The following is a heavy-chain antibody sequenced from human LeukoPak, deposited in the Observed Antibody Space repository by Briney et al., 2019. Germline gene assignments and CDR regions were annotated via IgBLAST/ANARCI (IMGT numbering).Heavy chain of an antibody. J-gene: IGHJ4*02. CDR1: GFTASSNY. CDR2: IYSGGST. Sequence: PGGSLRLSCAASGFTASSNYMSWVRQAPGKGLEWVSVIYSGGSTYYADSVKGRFTISRDNSKNTLYLQMNSLRAEDTAVYYCAREPPPGVVVTATPPGFDYWGQGTLVTVSS. D-gene: IGHD2-21*02. CDR3: AREPPPGVVVTATPPGFDY. V-gene: IGHV3-53*01.